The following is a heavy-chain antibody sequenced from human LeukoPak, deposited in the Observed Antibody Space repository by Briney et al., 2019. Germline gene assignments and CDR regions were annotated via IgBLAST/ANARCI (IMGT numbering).Heavy chain of an antibody. CDR1: GGSISSGDYY. V-gene: IGHV4-30-4*01. Sequence: PSQTLSLTCTVSGGSISSGDYYWSWIRQHPGKGLEWIGYIYYSGSTYYNPSLKSRVTISVDTSKNQFSLKLSSVTAADTAVYYCARDRDYYDSSGYQVAHYYYGMDVWGQGTTVTVSS. CDR2: IYYSGST. J-gene: IGHJ6*02. D-gene: IGHD3-22*01. CDR3: ARDRDYYDSSGYQVAHYYYGMDV.